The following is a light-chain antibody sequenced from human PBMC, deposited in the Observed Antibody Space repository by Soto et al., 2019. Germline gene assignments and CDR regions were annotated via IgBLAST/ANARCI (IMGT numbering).Light chain of an antibody. J-gene: IGKJ1*01. CDR2: GAS. CDR3: QQYNNWPKT. V-gene: IGKV3-20*01. CDR1: QSVSSSY. Sequence: EIVLTQSPGTLSLSPGERATLSCRASQSVSSSYLAWYQQKPGQAPRLLIYGASSRATGIPDRFSGSGSGTDFTLTISRLEPEDFEVYYCQQYNNWPKTFGQGTKVDIK.